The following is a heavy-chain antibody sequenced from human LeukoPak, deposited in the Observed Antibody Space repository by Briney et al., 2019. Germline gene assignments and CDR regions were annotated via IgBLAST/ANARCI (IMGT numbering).Heavy chain of an antibody. CDR2: ISSSSSYI. CDR1: GFTFSSYS. J-gene: IGHJ4*02. V-gene: IGHV3-21*04. CDR3: AKAAYDFGLFPTDY. Sequence: GGSLRLSCAASGFTFSSYSMNWVRQAPGKGLEWVSSISSSSSYIYYADSVKGRFTISRDNSKNTLYLQMNSLRAEDTAVYYCAKAAYDFGLFPTDYWGQGTLVTVSS. D-gene: IGHD3/OR15-3a*01.